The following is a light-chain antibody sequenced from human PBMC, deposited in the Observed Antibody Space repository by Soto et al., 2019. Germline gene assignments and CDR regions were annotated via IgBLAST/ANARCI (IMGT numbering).Light chain of an antibody. CDR2: DAS. CDR1: QTVRNNY. J-gene: IGKJ4*01. Sequence: EVVLTQSPVALSLSPGERSTLSFMASQTVRNNYLAWYQQKPGQAPRLLIYDASSRATGIPDRFSGGGSGTDFTLTISSLQPEDFATYYCQQSYSTRGFGGGTKVDIK. CDR3: QQSYSTRG. V-gene: IGKV3D-20*02.